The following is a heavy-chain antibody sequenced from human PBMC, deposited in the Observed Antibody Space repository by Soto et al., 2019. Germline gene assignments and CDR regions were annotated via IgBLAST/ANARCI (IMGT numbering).Heavy chain of an antibody. Sequence: SETLSLTCTVSGGSISSSTYYWGWVRQPPGKGLEWIGTIHYSGTTYDNPSLKSRVTISVDTSKKEFSLRLSSVTAEDTAVYYCARGKEREGDYYYYYMDVWGKGTTVTVSS. CDR1: GGSISSSTYY. CDR3: ARGKEREGDYYYYYMDV. J-gene: IGHJ6*03. CDR2: IHYSGTT. V-gene: IGHV4-39*01.